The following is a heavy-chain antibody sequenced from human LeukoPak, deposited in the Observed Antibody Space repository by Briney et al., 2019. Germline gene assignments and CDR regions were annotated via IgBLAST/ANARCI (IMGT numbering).Heavy chain of an antibody. J-gene: IGHJ4*02. V-gene: IGHV3-23*01. CDR2: ISGSGGST. CDR3: AKALGWLQFILDY. D-gene: IGHD5-24*01. CDR1: GFTFSSYA. Sequence: PGGSLRPSCAASGFTFSSYAMSWVRQAPGKGLEWVSAISGSGGSTYYADSVKGRFTISRDNSKNTLYLQMNSLRAEDTAVYYCAKALGWLQFILDYWGQGTLVTVSS.